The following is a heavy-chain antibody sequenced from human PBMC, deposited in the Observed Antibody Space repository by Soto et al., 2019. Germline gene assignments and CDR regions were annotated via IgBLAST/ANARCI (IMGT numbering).Heavy chain of an antibody. CDR2: ISPYSGNT. CDR3: AMVDNYVTPTPQDV. V-gene: IGHV1-18*01. D-gene: IGHD3-16*01. Sequence: QVQLVQSGDEVRKPGSSVKVSCKASGYIFVNYGIAWVRQAPGQGLEWMGWISPYSGNTHYASKVQGRLTMTTDTDKIPAYMVLGSLTPDDTAVYYCAMVDNYVTPTPQDVWGQGTTVTVSS. CDR1: GYIFVNYG. J-gene: IGHJ6*02.